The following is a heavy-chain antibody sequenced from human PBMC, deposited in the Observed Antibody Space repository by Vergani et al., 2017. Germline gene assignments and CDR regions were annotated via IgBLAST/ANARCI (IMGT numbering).Heavy chain of an antibody. V-gene: IGHV1-2*02. J-gene: IGHJ6*02. CDR1: GYTFTGYY. CDR2: INPNSGGT. CDR3: AKIAYPGIAXAGSHYYYYYGMDV. Sequence: QVQLVQSGAEVKKPGASVEVSCKASGYTFTGYYMHWVRQAPGQGPEWMGWINPNSGGTNYAQKFQGRVTMTRDTSISTAYMELSRLRSDDTAVYYCAKIAYPGIAXAGSHYYYYYGMDVWGQGTTVTVSS. D-gene: IGHD6-13*01.